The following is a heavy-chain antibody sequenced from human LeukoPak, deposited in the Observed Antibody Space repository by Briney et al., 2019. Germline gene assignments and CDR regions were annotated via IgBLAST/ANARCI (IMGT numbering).Heavy chain of an antibody. CDR1: GFTFSSYA. Sequence: QPGGSLRFSCAASGFTFSSYAMSWVRQAPGKGLEWVSAISGSGGSTYYADSVKGRFTISRDNSNNTLYLQMNSLRAEDTAVYYCAKDASNLYCSSTRCYALDYWGQGTLVTVSS. V-gene: IGHV3-23*01. CDR3: AKDASNLYCSSTRCYALDY. D-gene: IGHD2-2*01. J-gene: IGHJ4*02. CDR2: ISGSGGST.